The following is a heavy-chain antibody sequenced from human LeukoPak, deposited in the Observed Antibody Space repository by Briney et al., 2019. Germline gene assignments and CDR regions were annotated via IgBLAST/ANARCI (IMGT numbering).Heavy chain of an antibody. J-gene: IGHJ4*02. Sequence: GGSLRLSCAASGFTITNYALSWVRQTPGKGLEWVSIFSGSSSSAYADSVKGRFTISRDTSKNTMYLQMNSLRAEDTAVYYCAKDMVGTMVRGVVDYWGQGTLVTVSS. CDR3: AKDMVGTMVRGVVDY. CDR1: GFTITNYA. D-gene: IGHD3-10*01. CDR2: FSGSSSSA. V-gene: IGHV3-23*01.